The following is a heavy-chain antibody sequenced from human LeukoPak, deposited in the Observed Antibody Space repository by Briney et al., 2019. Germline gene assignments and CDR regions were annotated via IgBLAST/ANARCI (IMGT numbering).Heavy chain of an antibody. CDR2: ISGSGGST. J-gene: IGHJ4*02. Sequence: PGGSLRLSCAASGFTFSSYAMSWVRQAPGKGPEWVSAISGSGGSTYYADSVKGRFTISRDNSKNTLYLQMNSLRAEDTAVYYCAKAKLLWFGESLDYWGQGTLVTVSS. CDR1: GFTFSSYA. D-gene: IGHD3-10*01. V-gene: IGHV3-23*01. CDR3: AKAKLLWFGESLDY.